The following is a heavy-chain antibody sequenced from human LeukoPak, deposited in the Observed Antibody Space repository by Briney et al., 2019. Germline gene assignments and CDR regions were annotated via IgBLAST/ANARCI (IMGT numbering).Heavy chain of an antibody. CDR2: ISASGGST. J-gene: IGHJ4*02. D-gene: IGHD6-19*01. CDR3: AKGSAVADIYFDY. V-gene: IGHV3-23*01. CDR1: GFTFSSSA. Sequence: PGGSLRLSCAASGFTFSSSAMSWVRQVPGKGLERVSGISASGGSTYYADSVKGRFTISRDNSKNTLYLQMNSLRAEDTAVYYCAKGSAVADIYFDYWGQGTLVTVSS.